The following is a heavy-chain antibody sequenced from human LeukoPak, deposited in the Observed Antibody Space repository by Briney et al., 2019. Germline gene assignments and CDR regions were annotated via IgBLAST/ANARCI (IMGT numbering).Heavy chain of an antibody. V-gene: IGHV4-34*01. J-gene: IGHJ4*01. CDR1: GGSFSGYY. CDR2: INHSGST. D-gene: IGHD6-13*01. CDR3: ARRLSSSCYNLYYFDY. Sequence: SETLSLTCAVYGGSFSGYYWRWIRQPPGKGLEWIGEINHSGSTNYNPSLKSRVTISVDTSKNQFSLKLSSVTAADTAVYYCARRLSSSCYNLYYFDYWGHGTLVTVSS.